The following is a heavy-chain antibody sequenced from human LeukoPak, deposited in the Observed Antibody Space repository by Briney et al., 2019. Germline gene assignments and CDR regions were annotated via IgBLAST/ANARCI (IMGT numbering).Heavy chain of an antibody. CDR3: AKDGDSSGWPYYFDY. CDR1: GFTFDDYA. Sequence: PGGSLRLSCEASGFTFDDYAMHWVRQAPGKGLEWVSGISWNSASIDYAGSVKGRFTISRDNAKNSLYLQMDSLRAEDTALYYCAKDGDSSGWPYYFDYWGQGTLVTVSS. D-gene: IGHD6-19*01. CDR2: ISWNSASI. V-gene: IGHV3-9*01. J-gene: IGHJ4*02.